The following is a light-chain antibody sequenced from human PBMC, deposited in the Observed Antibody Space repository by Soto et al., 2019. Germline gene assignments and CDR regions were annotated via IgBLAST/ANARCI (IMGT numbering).Light chain of an antibody. CDR2: GAS. J-gene: IGKJ5*01. CDR3: QQAYSFPIT. CDR1: QDIAGY. V-gene: IGKV1D-12*01. Sequence: DLQVTQSPSCVSASVGDSVTLTCRASQDIAGYLAWYQHKQGRTPEXXIHGASRLQSGVPARFSGSGYGTDFTLSINSLQTEDFATYYCQQAYSFPITFGQGTRLEIK.